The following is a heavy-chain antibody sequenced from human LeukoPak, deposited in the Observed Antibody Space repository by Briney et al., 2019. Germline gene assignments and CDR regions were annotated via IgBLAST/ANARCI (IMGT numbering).Heavy chain of an antibody. CDR2: INHSGST. D-gene: IGHD6-13*01. J-gene: IGHJ4*02. CDR1: GGSFSGYY. CDR3: ARGVAAASSGYFDY. V-gene: IGHV4-34*01. Sequence: KPSETLSLTCAVYGGSFSGYYWSWIRQPPGKGLEWIGEINHSGSTNYNPPLKSRVTISVDTSKNQFSLKLSSVTAADTAVYYCARGVAAASSGYFDYWGQGTLVTVSS.